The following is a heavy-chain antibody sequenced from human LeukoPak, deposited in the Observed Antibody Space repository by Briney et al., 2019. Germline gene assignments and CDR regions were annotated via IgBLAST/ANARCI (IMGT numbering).Heavy chain of an antibody. CDR1: GYAFTGYY. J-gene: IGHJ4*02. Sequence: ASVKVSCKASGYAFTGYYMHRVRQAPGQGLEWMGWINPNSGGTNYAQKFQGRVTMTRDTSISTAYMELSRLRSDDTAVYYCARVATAVADFFDYWGQGTLVTVSS. CDR2: INPNSGGT. V-gene: IGHV1-2*02. D-gene: IGHD6-19*01. CDR3: ARVATAVADFFDY.